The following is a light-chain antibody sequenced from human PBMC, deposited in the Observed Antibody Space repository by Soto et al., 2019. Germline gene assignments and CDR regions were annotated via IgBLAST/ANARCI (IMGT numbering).Light chain of an antibody. CDR3: AAWDDSLNGYV. Sequence: QSVLTQPPSASGTPGQRVTISCSGSSSNIGSNTVNWYQQLPGTAPKLLIYSNNQRPSGVPDRFSGSKSGTSASLAISGLHSEDEADYYCAAWDDSLNGYVFGTGTKGTVL. V-gene: IGLV1-44*01. J-gene: IGLJ1*01. CDR1: SSNIGSNT. CDR2: SNN.